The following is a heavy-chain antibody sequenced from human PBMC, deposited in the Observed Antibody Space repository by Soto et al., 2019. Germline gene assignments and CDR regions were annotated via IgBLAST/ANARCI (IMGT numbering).Heavy chain of an antibody. J-gene: IGHJ6*02. CDR2: IYYSGST. CDR1: GGSISSYY. D-gene: IGHD5-18*01. Sequence: SETLSLTCTVSGGSISSYYWSWIRQPTGKGLEWIGYIYYSGSTNYNPSLKSRVTISVDTSKNQFSLKMSSVTAADTAVYYCAGSYTAMDYYYYYGMDVWGQGTTVTVSS. CDR3: AGSYTAMDYYYYYGMDV. V-gene: IGHV4-59*08.